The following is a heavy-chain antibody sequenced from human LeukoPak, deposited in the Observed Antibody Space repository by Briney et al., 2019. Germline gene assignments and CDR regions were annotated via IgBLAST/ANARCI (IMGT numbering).Heavy chain of an antibody. CDR3: ARVNTITMVRGVIEY. D-gene: IGHD3-10*01. V-gene: IGHV6-1*01. J-gene: IGHJ4*02. CDR1: GDSVSINSAA. Sequence: SQTLSLTSAISGDSVSINSAAWNWIRQSPSRGLEWLGRTYYRSKWYNEYAVSVKSRITFRPDTSKNQFSLQLNSVTTEDTAVYYCARVNTITMVRGVIEYWGQGTLVTVSS. CDR2: TYYRSKWYN.